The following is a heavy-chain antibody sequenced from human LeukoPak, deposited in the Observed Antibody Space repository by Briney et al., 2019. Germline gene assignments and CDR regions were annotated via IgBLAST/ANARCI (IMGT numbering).Heavy chain of an antibody. Sequence: GGSLRLSCAASGFTFSSYAMSWVRQAPGKGLEWVSAISGSGGSTYYADSVKGRFTISRDNSKNTLYLQMNSLRAEDTAVYYCAKEPYYYGSGRPGAFDIWGQGIMVTVSS. CDR3: AKEPYYYGSGRPGAFDI. CDR1: GFTFSSYA. J-gene: IGHJ3*02. CDR2: ISGSGGST. D-gene: IGHD3-10*01. V-gene: IGHV3-23*01.